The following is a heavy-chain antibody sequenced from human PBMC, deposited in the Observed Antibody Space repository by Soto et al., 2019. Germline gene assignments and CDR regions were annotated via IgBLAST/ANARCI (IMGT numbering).Heavy chain of an antibody. J-gene: IGHJ3*02. Sequence: QVQLVQSGAEVKKPGSSVKVSCKASGGTFSSYTISWVRQAPGQGLEWMGRIIPILGIANYAQKFQGRVTITADKSTSTAYMELSSLRSEDTAVYYCASVSNLYGDYNAFDIWGQGTMVTVSS. CDR3: ASVSNLYGDYNAFDI. CDR1: GGTFSSYT. CDR2: IIPILGIA. V-gene: IGHV1-69*02. D-gene: IGHD4-17*01.